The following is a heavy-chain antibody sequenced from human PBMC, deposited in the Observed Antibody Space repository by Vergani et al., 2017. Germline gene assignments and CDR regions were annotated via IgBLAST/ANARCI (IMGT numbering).Heavy chain of an antibody. D-gene: IGHD6-13*01. V-gene: IGHV4-39*01. J-gene: IGHJ5*02. CDR2: IYYSENK. CDR1: GGSITYGAFY. CDR3: ATLPLQTQQQVTS. Sequence: QLQLQESGPGLVKPSETLSLTCTVSGGSITYGAFYWGWIRQSPGKGLEWIGSIYYSENKFYTPSLESRVTLSIDTTKNQFSLKLKSVTAADTAVYYCATLPLQTQQQVTSWGQGTLVAVAS.